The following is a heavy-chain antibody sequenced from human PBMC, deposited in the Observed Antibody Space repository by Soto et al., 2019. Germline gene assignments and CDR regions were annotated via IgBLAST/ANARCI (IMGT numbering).Heavy chain of an antibody. D-gene: IGHD6-19*01. CDR1: GGSISSYY. Sequence: SETLSLTCTVSGGSISSYYWSWIRQPPDKGLEWIGYFYYGGSTNYNPSLKSRVTISIDTSKNQFSLKVFSVSAADTAVYYCAGGYSSVAFDVWGQGTMVTVSS. CDR3: AGGYSSVAFDV. J-gene: IGHJ3*01. CDR2: FYYGGST. V-gene: IGHV4-59*01.